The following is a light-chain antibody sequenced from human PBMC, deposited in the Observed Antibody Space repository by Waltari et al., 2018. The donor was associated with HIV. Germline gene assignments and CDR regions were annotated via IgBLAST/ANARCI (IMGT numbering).Light chain of an antibody. CDR2: DDN. CDR3: HLWDSRTGHWV. CDR1: SIGSES. J-gene: IGLJ3*02. V-gene: IGLV3-21*04. Sequence: SSVLTQPPSVSVAPGKTATLSCEGDSIGSESVQWYQQRPGQAPVLVIFDDNDRPSGIPERFSGSKSGNRATLTISRVEVGDEADYYCHLWDSRTGHWVFGGGSDLTVL.